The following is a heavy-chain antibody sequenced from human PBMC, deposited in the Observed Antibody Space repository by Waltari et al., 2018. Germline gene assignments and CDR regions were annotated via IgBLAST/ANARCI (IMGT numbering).Heavy chain of an antibody. D-gene: IGHD3-22*01. CDR2: IYYRGST. Sequence: QVQLQESGPGLVKPSETLSLTCTVPGGSISGYYWSWIRQPPGKGLEWIGYIYYRGSTNYNPSLKSRVTISVDTSKNQFSLKLSSVTAADTAVYYCARRRGYDNSGYYDYWGQGTLVTVSS. CDR3: ARRRGYDNSGYYDY. CDR1: GGSISGYY. J-gene: IGHJ4*02. V-gene: IGHV4-59*08.